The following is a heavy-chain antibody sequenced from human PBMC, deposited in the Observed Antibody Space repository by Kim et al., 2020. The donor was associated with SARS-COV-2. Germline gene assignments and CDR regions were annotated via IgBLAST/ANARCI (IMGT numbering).Heavy chain of an antibody. V-gene: IGHV3-21*01. CDR2: ISSSSSYI. J-gene: IGHJ4*02. D-gene: IGHD7-27*01. CDR1: GFTFITYS. Sequence: GGSLRLSCAASGFTFITYSMNWVRQAPGKGLEWVSSISSSSSYIYYADSVKGRFTISRDNAKNSLYLQMNSLRAEDTAVYYCARSLTDTGYFDYWGQGTLVTVSS. CDR3: ARSLTDTGYFDY.